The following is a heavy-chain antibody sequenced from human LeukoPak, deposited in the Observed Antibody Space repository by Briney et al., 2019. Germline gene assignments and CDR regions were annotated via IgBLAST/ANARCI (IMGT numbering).Heavy chain of an antibody. Sequence: AASVKVSCKASGYTFTGYYMHWVRQAPGQGLEWMGWINPNSGGTNYAQKFQGRVTMTRDTSISTAYMELSRLRSDDTAVYYCARAHYDFWSGYYIDYWGQGTLVTVSS. V-gene: IGHV1-2*02. D-gene: IGHD3-3*01. CDR1: GYTFTGYY. J-gene: IGHJ4*02. CDR2: INPNSGGT. CDR3: ARAHYDFWSGYYIDY.